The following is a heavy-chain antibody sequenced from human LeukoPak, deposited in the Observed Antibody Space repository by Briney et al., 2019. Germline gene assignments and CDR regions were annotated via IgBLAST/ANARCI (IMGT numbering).Heavy chain of an antibody. D-gene: IGHD3-10*01. Sequence: SETLSLTCTVSGVSISSSNSYWGWIRQPPGKGLEWIGSIYYSGNTYYNASLKGQVSISIDTSKNQFSLRLTSVTAADTAVYYCARDSLYGSGSSLDYWGQGTLVTVSS. CDR1: GVSISSSNSY. CDR2: IYYSGNT. CDR3: ARDSLYGSGSSLDY. J-gene: IGHJ4*02. V-gene: IGHV4-39*02.